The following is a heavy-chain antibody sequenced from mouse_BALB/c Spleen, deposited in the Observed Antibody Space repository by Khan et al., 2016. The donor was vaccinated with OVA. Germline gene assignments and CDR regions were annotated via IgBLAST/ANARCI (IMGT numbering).Heavy chain of an antibody. CDR2: IYPGTGST. Sequence: QVQLKESGAEVVRPGASVKLSCKTSGYIFTSYWIQWVKQRSGQGLEWIARIYPGTGSTYYNEKFNGKATLTADQSSSTAFMTLRSLKSEDSAVYFCARRAPDDAMDYWGQGTSVTVSS. V-gene: IGHV1S132*01. J-gene: IGHJ4*01. CDR3: ARRAPDDAMDY. D-gene: IGHD3-3*01. CDR1: GYIFTSYW.